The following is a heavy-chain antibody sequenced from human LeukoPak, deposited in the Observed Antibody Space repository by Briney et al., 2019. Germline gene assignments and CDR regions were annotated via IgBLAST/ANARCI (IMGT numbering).Heavy chain of an antibody. J-gene: IGHJ4*02. D-gene: IGHD3-22*01. V-gene: IGHV4-38-2*01. CDR3: VRGDNYYDSSGYLD. CDR1: GYSISSGYY. Sequence: SETLSLTCAVSGYSISSGYYWGWIRQPPGKGLEWIGSIYHSGTYYNPSLESRPTISIDTPKNQFSLQLSSVTAADTAVYYCVRGDNYYDSSGYLDWGQGTLVTVSS. CDR2: IYHSGT.